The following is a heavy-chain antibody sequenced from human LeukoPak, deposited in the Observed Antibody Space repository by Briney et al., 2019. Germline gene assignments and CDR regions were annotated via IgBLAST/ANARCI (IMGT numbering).Heavy chain of an antibody. CDR1: GGSFSGYY. V-gene: IGHV4-34*01. Sequence: PSETLSLTCAVYGGSFSGYYWSWIRQPPGKGLEWIGEINHSGSTNYNPSLKSRVTISVDTSKNQFSLKLSSVTAADTAVYYCARRIGGWVGVDYWGQGTLVTVSS. CDR3: ARRIGGWVGVDY. J-gene: IGHJ4*02. CDR2: INHSGST. D-gene: IGHD3-10*01.